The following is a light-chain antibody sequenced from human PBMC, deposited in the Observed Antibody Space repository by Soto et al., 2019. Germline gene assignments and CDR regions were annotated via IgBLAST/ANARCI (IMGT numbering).Light chain of an antibody. V-gene: IGKV1-33*01. J-gene: IGKJ5*01. CDR3: QQYDDLPIT. Sequence: DIQITHSPSSPSSSVGDRVTIACRASQDISHYLNWYQQKPGKALKLLIYDASNLHPGVPSRFRGSGSGTEFSFNITSLQPEDVATYYCQQYDDLPITFGQGTRLEIK. CDR1: QDISHY. CDR2: DAS.